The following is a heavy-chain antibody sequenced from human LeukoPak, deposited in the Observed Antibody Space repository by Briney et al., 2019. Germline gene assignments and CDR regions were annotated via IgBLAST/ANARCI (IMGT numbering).Heavy chain of an antibody. J-gene: IGHJ4*02. CDR3: ARQGGMQSFDY. V-gene: IGHV3-21*01. CDR2: ISGGSGYI. D-gene: IGHD6-19*01. CDR1: GFSFSTYS. Sequence: KPGGSLRLSCAASGFSFSTYSMNWVRQAPGKGLEWVAYISGGSGYIYYADSVKGRFTVSRDNAENSLYLQMNSLRAEDTAVHYCARQGGMQSFDYWGQGILVTVSS.